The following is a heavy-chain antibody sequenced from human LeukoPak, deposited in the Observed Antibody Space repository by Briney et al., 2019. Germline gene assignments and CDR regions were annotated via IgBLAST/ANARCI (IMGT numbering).Heavy chain of an antibody. V-gene: IGHV3-48*01. J-gene: IGHJ4*02. CDR2: ISSSSSTI. CDR3: ARVPTYYYDSSGPYYFDY. CDR1: GFTFSSYS. D-gene: IGHD3-22*01. Sequence: PGGSLRLSCAASGFTFSSYSMNWVRQAPGKGLEWVSYISSSSSTIYYADSVKGRFTISRDNAKNSLYLQMNSLRAEDTAVYYCARVPTYYYDSSGPYYFDYWGQGTLVTVSS.